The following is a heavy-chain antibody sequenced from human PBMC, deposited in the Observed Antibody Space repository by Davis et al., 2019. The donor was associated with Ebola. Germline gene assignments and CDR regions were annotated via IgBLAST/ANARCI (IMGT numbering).Heavy chain of an antibody. CDR3: ARDRYSVGVTNYLGY. Sequence: ASVKVSCKTSGYTFTSYFLHWVRQATGQGLEWMGIINPSGGSTSNAQKFQGRVTMTRDTSTSTVYMELSSLRSEDTAVYYCARDRYSVGVTNYLGYWGQGTLVTVSS. V-gene: IGHV1-46*01. CDR2: INPSGGST. J-gene: IGHJ4*02. D-gene: IGHD1-26*01. CDR1: GYTFTSYF.